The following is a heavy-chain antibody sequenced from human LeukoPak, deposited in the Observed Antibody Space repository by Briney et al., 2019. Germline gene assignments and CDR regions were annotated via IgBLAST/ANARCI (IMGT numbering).Heavy chain of an antibody. J-gene: IGHJ6*03. CDR1: GYTFTGYY. CDR3: AREPNSGYYYYMDV. Sequence: ALVKVSCKASGYTFTGYYMHWVRHAPGQGLEWMGWINPNSGGTNYAQKFQGRVTMTRDTSISTAYMELSRLRSDDTALYYCAREPNSGYYYYMDVWGKGNTVTVSS. CDR2: INPNSGGT. V-gene: IGHV1-2*02. D-gene: IGHD4-23*01.